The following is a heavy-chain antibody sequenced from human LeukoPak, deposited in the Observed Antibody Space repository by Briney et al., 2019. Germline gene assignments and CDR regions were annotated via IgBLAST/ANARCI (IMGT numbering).Heavy chain of an antibody. Sequence: PSETLSLTCTVSGGSISSYYWSWIRQPPGKGLEWIGYIYYSGSTNYNPSLKSRVTISVDTSKNQFSLKLSSVTAAGTAVYYCASLGIAAAGSYYYGMDVWGQGTTVTVSS. CDR1: GGSISSYY. CDR3: ASLGIAAAGSYYYGMDV. J-gene: IGHJ6*02. V-gene: IGHV4-59*08. D-gene: IGHD6-13*01. CDR2: IYYSGST.